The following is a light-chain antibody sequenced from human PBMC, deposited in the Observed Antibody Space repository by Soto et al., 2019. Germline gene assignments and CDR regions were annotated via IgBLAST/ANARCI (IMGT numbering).Light chain of an antibody. CDR3: QQYNNWPRST. CDR2: GAS. CDR1: QSVSSN. J-gene: IGKJ4*01. Sequence: EIVMTQSPATLSVSPGERATLSCRASQSVSSNLAWYQQKPGQAPRLLIYGASTRATGIPARSSGSGSGTEFTLTISSLQSEDFAVYYCQQYNNWPRSTFGRGTKVDIK. V-gene: IGKV3-15*01.